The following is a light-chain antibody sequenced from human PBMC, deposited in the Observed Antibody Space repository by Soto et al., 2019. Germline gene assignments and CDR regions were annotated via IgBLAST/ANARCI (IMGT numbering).Light chain of an antibody. J-gene: IGLJ7*01. CDR2: NNN. CDR3: AAWHDTLNGPV. V-gene: IGLV1-44*01. Sequence: QSVLTQPPSASGSPGQRVTISCSGSSSNIGSNTVSWYQQLPGTAPKLLIYNNNQRPSGVPDRFSGSKSGTSASLAISGLQSEDEADYYCAAWHDTLNGPVFGGGTQLTFL. CDR1: SSNIGSNT.